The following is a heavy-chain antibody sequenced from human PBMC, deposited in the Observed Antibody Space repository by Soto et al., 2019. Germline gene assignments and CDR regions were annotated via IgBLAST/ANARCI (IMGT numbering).Heavy chain of an antibody. D-gene: IGHD1-26*01. CDR3: ARARMYSGAYHDY. V-gene: IGHV1-18*04. Sequence: QVQLVQSGAEVENPGASVKVSCKASGYTFSNFGINWVRQAPGQGLEWMGWITPYNGNANYAQKYQDRLTVTTDTXTNTAYLELRSLRSDDTAVYFCARARMYSGAYHDYWGQGTLVTVSS. J-gene: IGHJ4*02. CDR1: GYTFSNFG. CDR2: ITPYNGNA.